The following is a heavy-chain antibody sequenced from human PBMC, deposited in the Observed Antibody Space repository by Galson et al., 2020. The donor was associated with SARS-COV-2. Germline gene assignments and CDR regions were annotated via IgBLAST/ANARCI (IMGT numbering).Heavy chain of an antibody. CDR1: GGSFSGYY. D-gene: IGHD1-26*01. J-gene: IGHJ4*02. Sequence: SQTLSLTCAVYGGSFSGYYWSWIRQPPGKGLEWIGEISHSGSTNYNPSLKSRVTISVDTSKNQFSLKLSSVTAADTAVYYCARIWWDVILWGQGTLVTVSS. V-gene: IGHV4-34*01. CDR2: ISHSGST. CDR3: ARIWWDVIL.